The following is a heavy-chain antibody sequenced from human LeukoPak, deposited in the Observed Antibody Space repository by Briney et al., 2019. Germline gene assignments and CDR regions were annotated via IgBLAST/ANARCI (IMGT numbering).Heavy chain of an antibody. CDR1: GGSFSGYY. CDR3: ARDSAITIFGVDVYYYYGMDV. V-gene: IGHV4-34*01. CDR2: INHSGST. J-gene: IGHJ6*02. Sequence: SETLSLTCAVYGGSFSGYYWSWIRQPPGKGLEWIGEINHSGSTNYNPSLKSRVTMSVDTSKNQFSLKLSSVTAADTAVYYCARDSAITIFGVDVYYYYGMDVWGQGTTVTVSS. D-gene: IGHD3-3*01.